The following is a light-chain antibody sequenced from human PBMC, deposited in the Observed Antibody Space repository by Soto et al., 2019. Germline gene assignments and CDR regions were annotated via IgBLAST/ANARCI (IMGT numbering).Light chain of an antibody. CDR2: DTS. Sequence: EVVLTQSPATLSLSPGERATLSCRASQSISSFSAWYQQKPGQAPRLLIYDTSNRATGVPARFSGSGSGTDFTLTISSLETEDFAVYYCQQRSNWPSSITFGQGTRLEI. CDR3: QQRSNWPSSIT. J-gene: IGKJ5*01. V-gene: IGKV3-11*01. CDR1: QSISSF.